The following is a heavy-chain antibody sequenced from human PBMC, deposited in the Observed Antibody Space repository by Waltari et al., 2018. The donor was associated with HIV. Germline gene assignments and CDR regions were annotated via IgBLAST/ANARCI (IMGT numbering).Heavy chain of an antibody. CDR3: AKDISFAGSYFDY. J-gene: IGHJ4*02. CDR2: ISWNSGSI. CDR1: GFTFDDYA. V-gene: IGHV3-9*01. Sequence: EVQLVESGGGLVQPGRSLRLSCAASGFTFDDYAMHWVRQAPGKGLEWVSGISWNSGSIGYVDSVKGRFTISRDNAKNSLYLQMNSLRAEDTALYYCAKDISFAGSYFDYWGQGTLVTVSS.